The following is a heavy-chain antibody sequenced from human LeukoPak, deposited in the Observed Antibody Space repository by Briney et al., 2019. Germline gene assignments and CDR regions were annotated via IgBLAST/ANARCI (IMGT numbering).Heavy chain of an antibody. CDR1: GFTVSNNF. Sequence: GGSLRLSCAPSGFTVSNNFMSWVRQAPGKGLEWVSVIYDGGYARYAASVKGRFIISRDSSKNTLYLQMNSLRAEDTAVYYCARTRTGFYVVDYWGQGTLVTVSS. D-gene: IGHD3/OR15-3a*01. J-gene: IGHJ4*02. V-gene: IGHV3-53*01. CDR2: IYDGGYA. CDR3: ARTRTGFYVVDY.